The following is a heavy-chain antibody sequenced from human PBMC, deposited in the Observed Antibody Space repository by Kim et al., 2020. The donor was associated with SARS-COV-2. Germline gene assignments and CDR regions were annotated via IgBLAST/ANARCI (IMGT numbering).Heavy chain of an antibody. CDR3: MGAPAGNY. V-gene: IGHV3-7*01. CDR2: DESAK. D-gene: IGHD3-10*01. Sequence: DESAKYYTDTVKGRFTSTRDNAKNSLYMKMTSLRAEDTAVYYCMGAPAGNYWGKGTLVTVSS. J-gene: IGHJ4*02.